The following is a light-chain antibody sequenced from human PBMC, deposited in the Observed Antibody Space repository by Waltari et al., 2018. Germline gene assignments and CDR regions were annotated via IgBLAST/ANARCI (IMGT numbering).Light chain of an antibody. V-gene: IGKV1D-12*01. CDR3: QETNTFPIT. J-gene: IGKJ5*01. CDR1: KDISNQ. CDR2: DAS. Sequence: DIHMSQSPSSLSASVGDTVPITCRASKDISNQLTWYQQKPGNAPKFLIYDASTLESGVPSRFSGSGSGTDFTLTVRSLQPEDFATYYCQETNTFPITFGQGTRLEIK.